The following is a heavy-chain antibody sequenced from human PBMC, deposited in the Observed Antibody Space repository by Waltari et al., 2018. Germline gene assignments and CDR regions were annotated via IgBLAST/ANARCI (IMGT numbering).Heavy chain of an antibody. CDR1: GFTFSTFW. Sequence: EVQLVESGGGLVHPGGSLSLSCEASGFTFSTFWMHWVRHRPGKGRVRGSHIKPDRTSTDYGDSVEGRFTISRDNAKNTLYLQMNSLRAEDTAIYYCVRDLYGRDDVWGQGTMVTVSS. J-gene: IGHJ3*01. CDR3: VRDLYGRDDV. V-gene: IGHV3-74*01. D-gene: IGHD3-10*01. CDR2: IKPDRTST.